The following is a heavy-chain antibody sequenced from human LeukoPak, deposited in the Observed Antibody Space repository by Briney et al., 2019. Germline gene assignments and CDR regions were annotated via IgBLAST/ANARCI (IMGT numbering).Heavy chain of an antibody. Sequence: GGSLRLSCAASGFTVSSNYMSWVRQAPGKGLEWVPVIYSGGSTYYADSVKGRFTISRDNSKNTLYLQMNSLRAEDTAVYYCARAAYCGGDCYPGGPDAFDIWGQGTMVTVSS. J-gene: IGHJ3*02. D-gene: IGHD2-21*02. CDR1: GFTVSSNY. V-gene: IGHV3-53*01. CDR3: ARAAYCGGDCYPGGPDAFDI. CDR2: IYSGGST.